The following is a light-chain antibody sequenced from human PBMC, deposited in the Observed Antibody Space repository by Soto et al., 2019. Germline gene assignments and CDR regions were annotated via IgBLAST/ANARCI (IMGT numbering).Light chain of an antibody. CDR3: QHYCSSPWT. J-gene: IGKJ1*01. CDR1: QSVSSGY. Sequence: EIVLTQSPGTLSLSPGERATLTCRASQSVSSGYLAWYQQKPGQAPRLLIYAASSRATGIPDRFSGSGSGTDFTLTISRLEPEDLAVYHCQHYCSSPWTFGQGTKVEIK. V-gene: IGKV3-20*01. CDR2: AAS.